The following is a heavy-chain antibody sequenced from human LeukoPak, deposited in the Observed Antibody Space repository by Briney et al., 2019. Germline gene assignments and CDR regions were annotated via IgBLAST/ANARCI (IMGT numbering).Heavy chain of an antibody. D-gene: IGHD1-26*01. V-gene: IGHV3-33*01. CDR1: GFTFSSYG. Sequence: GGXLXLSXXASGFTFSSYGMHWVRQAPGKGLEWVAVIWYDGSNKYYADSVKGRFTISRDNSKNTLYLQMNSLRAEDTAVYYCARGGSYDYWGQGTLVTVSS. J-gene: IGHJ4*02. CDR3: ARGGSYDY. CDR2: IWYDGSNK.